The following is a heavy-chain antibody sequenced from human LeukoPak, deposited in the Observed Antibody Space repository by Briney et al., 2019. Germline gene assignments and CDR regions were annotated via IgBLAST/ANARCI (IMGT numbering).Heavy chain of an antibody. D-gene: IGHD3-16*01. Sequence: GGSLRLSCAASGFTFSSFWIYWVRHAPGKGLVWVSRIKSDGSETLYADSVKGRFTTSRDNAKNTLYLQMNSLRAEDTAVYYCARVRMGDDFNPFDYWGQGTLVTVSS. J-gene: IGHJ4*02. CDR3: ARVRMGDDFNPFDY. CDR2: IKSDGSET. V-gene: IGHV3-74*01. CDR1: GFTFSSFW.